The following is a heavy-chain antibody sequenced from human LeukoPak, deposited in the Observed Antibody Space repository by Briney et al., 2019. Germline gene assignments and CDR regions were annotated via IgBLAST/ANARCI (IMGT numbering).Heavy chain of an antibody. CDR1: GFTSTTAW. D-gene: IGHD6-25*01. CDR3: ARTRAAAPGDYYYYYYMDV. Sequence: PGGSLRLSCAISGFTSTTAWMTWVRQAPGKGLEWVADIRQDGSDKYYADSVKGRFTISRDNSKNTLYLQMNSLRAEDTAVYYCARTRAAAPGDYYYYYYMDVWGKGTTVTVSS. V-gene: IGHV3-7*01. J-gene: IGHJ6*03. CDR2: IRQDGSDK.